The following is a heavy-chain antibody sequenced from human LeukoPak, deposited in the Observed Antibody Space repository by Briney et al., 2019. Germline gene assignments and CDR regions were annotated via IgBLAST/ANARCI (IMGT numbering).Heavy chain of an antibody. D-gene: IGHD3-10*01. Sequence: PGGSLRLSCASSGFTFSSYGMHWVRQAPGKGLEWVAFIRYDGSNKYYADSVKGRFTISRDNSKNTLYLQMNSLRAEDTAVYYCAKRRYGSGSWDCFDYWGQGTLVTVSS. CDR3: AKRRYGSGSWDCFDY. CDR1: GFTFSSYG. J-gene: IGHJ4*02. CDR2: IRYDGSNK. V-gene: IGHV3-30*02.